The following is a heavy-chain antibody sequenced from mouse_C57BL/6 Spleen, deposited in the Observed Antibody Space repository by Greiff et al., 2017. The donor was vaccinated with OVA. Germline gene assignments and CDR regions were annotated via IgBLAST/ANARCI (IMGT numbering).Heavy chain of an antibody. J-gene: IGHJ3*01. CDR3: ACAPDYYGSGFAY. CDR1: GYTFTGYW. V-gene: IGHV1-9*01. D-gene: IGHD1-1*01. CDR2: ILPGSGST. Sequence: QVQLKQSGAELMKPGASVKLSCKATGYTFTGYWIEWVKQRPGHGLEWIGEILPGSGSTNYNEKFKGKATFTADTSSNTAYMQLSSLTTEDAAIYVYACAPDYYGSGFAYWGQGTLVTVSA.